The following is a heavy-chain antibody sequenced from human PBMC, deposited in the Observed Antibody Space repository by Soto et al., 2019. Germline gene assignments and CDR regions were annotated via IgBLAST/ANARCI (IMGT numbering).Heavy chain of an antibody. J-gene: IGHJ1*01. Sequence: GASVKVSCKASGGTFSSYAISWVRQAPGQGLEWMGGIIPIFGTANYAQKFQGRVTITADESTSTAYMELSSLRSEDTAVYYCAREWLRHCSGGSCYSGAQHWGQGTLVTVSS. V-gene: IGHV1-69*13. CDR1: GGTFSSYA. CDR2: IIPIFGTA. CDR3: AREWLRHCSGGSCYSGAQH. D-gene: IGHD2-15*01.